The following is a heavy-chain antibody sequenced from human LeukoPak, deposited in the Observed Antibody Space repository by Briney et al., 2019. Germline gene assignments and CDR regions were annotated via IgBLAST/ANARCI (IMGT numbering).Heavy chain of an antibody. CDR3: ARAPPPMRYYYGSGSYYNPFDY. V-gene: IGHV3-21*01. Sequence: PGGSLRLSCAGSGFTFSRHNMNWFRQAPGKGLERVSSISSRSSYIFYADSVKGRFTISRDNAKNSLYLQMNSLRAEDTAVYYCARAPPPMRYYYGSGSYYNPFDYWGQGTLVTVSS. CDR1: GFTFSRHN. D-gene: IGHD3-10*01. CDR2: ISSRSSYI. J-gene: IGHJ4*02.